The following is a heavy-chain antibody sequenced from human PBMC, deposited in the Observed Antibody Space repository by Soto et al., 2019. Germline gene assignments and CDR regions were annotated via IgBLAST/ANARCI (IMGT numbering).Heavy chain of an antibody. D-gene: IGHD6-19*01. CDR3: ARGLGGWLGTFDY. CDR1: GFTFSSYA. J-gene: IGHJ4*02. CDR2: ISFDGGRK. Sequence: QVQLVESGGGVVQPGGSLRLSCAASGFTFSSYAMHWVRQAPGKGLEWVAVISFDGGRKASAASVKGRFTISRDDPKNPLHLRMSSLRTEDTAVYYCARGLGGWLGTFDYWGQGTVVTVSS. V-gene: IGHV3-30*04.